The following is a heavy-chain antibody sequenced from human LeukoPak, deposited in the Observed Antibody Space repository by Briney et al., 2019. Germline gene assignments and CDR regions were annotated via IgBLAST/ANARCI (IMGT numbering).Heavy chain of an antibody. V-gene: IGHV4-39*01. J-gene: IGHJ4*02. CDR3: ARRHLRGVVNY. CDR2: IYYSGST. CDR1: GGSINSRSDY. D-gene: IGHD2-15*01. Sequence: SETLSLTCTVSGGSINSRSDYWGWIRQPPGKGLEWIGSIYYSGSTHYNPSLKSRVTMSIDTSKNQFSLKLSSVTAADTAVYYCARRHLRGVVNYWGQGTLVTVSS.